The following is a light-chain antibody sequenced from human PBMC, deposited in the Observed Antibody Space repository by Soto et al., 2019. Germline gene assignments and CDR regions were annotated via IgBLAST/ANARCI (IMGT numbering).Light chain of an antibody. CDR2: GAS. CDR1: QSVSSN. Sequence: EIVMTQSPATLSVSPGERVTLSCRASQSVSSNLAWYQQKPGQAPRLLIHGASNRATDIPARFSGSGSGTVFTLTISSLQSEDFAVYYCQQYNRWPPLTFGGGTKVEI. CDR3: QQYNRWPPLT. V-gene: IGKV3-15*01. J-gene: IGKJ4*01.